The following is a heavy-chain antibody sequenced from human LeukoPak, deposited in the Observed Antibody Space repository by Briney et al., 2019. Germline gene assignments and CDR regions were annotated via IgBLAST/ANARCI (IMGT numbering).Heavy chain of an antibody. D-gene: IGHD6-13*01. CDR1: GFTFSSYG. CDR2: ISGSGAST. J-gene: IGHJ4*02. V-gene: IGHV3-23*01. CDR3: AKAHSNFDY. Sequence: GGSLRPSCAASGFTFSSYGMSWVRQAPGMGLEWVSGISGSGASTYYADSVKGRFTISRDNSKNTLYLQMNSLRAEDTAVYYCAKAHSNFDYWGQGTLVTVSS.